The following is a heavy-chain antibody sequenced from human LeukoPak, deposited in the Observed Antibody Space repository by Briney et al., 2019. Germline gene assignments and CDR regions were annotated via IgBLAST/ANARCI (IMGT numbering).Heavy chain of an antibody. J-gene: IGHJ5*02. CDR3: ARVRAYSNYYEGVFPSDWFDP. Sequence: GASVKVSCKASGYTFTGYYMHWVRQAPGQGLEWMGWISAYNGNTNYAQKLQGRVTMTTDTSTSTAYMELRSLRSDDTAVYYCARVRAYSNYYEGVFPSDWFDPWGQGTLVTVSS. V-gene: IGHV1-18*04. CDR1: GYTFTGYY. D-gene: IGHD4-11*01. CDR2: ISAYNGNT.